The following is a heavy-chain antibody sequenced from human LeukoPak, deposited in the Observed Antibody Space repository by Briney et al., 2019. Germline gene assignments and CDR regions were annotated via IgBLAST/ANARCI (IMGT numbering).Heavy chain of an antibody. CDR3: AREGYYDSSGYHDY. V-gene: IGHV1-18*01. CDR1: GYTFTSHG. J-gene: IGHJ4*02. D-gene: IGHD3-22*01. CDR2: ISAYNGNT. Sequence: ASVKVSCKASGYTFTSHGISWVRQAPGQGLEWMGWISAYNGNTNYAQKLQGRVTMTTDTSTSTAYMELRSLRSDDTAVYYCAREGYYDSSGYHDYWGQGTLVTVSS.